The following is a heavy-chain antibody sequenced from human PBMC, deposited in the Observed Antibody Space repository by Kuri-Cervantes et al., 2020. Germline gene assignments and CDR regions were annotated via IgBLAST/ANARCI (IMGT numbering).Heavy chain of an antibody. D-gene: IGHD6-13*01. V-gene: IGHV3-48*04. Sequence: GGSLRLSCAASGFTFSSKSMHWVRQAPGRGLEWVSYISSSGSTIYYADSVKGRFTISRDNAKNSLYLQMNSLRAEDTAVYYCARPQGGIAASSRYYYYYMDVWGKGTTVTVSS. CDR1: GFTFSSKS. CDR3: ARPQGGIAASSRYYYYYMDV. J-gene: IGHJ6*03. CDR2: ISSSGSTI.